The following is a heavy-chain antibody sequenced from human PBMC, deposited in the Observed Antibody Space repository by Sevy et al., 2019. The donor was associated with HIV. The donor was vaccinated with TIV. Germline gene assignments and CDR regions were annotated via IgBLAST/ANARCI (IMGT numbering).Heavy chain of an antibody. Sequence: SETLSLTCTVSGGSISSYYWTWIRQPPGKGLEWIGYRYYTGSANYNPSLKSRVTISVDTSKNQFSLKLSSATAADTAVYYCARYYYDNSGPGSWFDPRGQGTLVTVSS. CDR2: RYYTGSA. D-gene: IGHD3-22*01. CDR3: ARYYYDNSGPGSWFDP. V-gene: IGHV4-59*01. J-gene: IGHJ5*02. CDR1: GGSISSYY.